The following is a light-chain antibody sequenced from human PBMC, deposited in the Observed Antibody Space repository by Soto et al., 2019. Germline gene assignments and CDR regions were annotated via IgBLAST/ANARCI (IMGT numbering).Light chain of an antibody. CDR1: QSISSY. Sequence: DIQMTQSPSSLSASVGDRVTITCRASQSISSYLHWYQQKPGKAPKLLINVASTLQSGVPSRFSGSGSGTDFTLAIXXXXPXDFATYYCQQSSSTPQTFGGGTRVEIK. CDR2: VAS. CDR3: QQSSSTPQT. V-gene: IGKV1-39*01. J-gene: IGKJ4*01.